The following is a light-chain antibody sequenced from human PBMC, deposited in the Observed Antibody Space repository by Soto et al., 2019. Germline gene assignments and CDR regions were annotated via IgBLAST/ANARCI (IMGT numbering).Light chain of an antibody. V-gene: IGLV2-14*01. Sequence: QSVLTQPASVSGSPGQSVTISCAGTSSDVGAYNYVSWYQHHPGKVPKLMIYEISLRPSGVSHRFSGSKSGNTASLTISGLQAEDEADYYCTSYTSRSTYVFGTGTNVTVL. CDR1: SSDVGAYNY. CDR2: EIS. CDR3: TSYTSRSTYV. J-gene: IGLJ1*01.